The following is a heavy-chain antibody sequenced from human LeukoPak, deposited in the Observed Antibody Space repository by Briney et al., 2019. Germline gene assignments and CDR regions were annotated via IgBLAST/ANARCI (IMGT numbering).Heavy chain of an antibody. J-gene: IGHJ5*02. CDR3: ARDSGRAQGWFGP. Sequence: PGGSLRLSCAASGFIFRNYGMHWVRQAPGKGLEYVSSINSNGDNTYYADSVRGRFTISRDNSKNMLYLQMGSLTTEDTAVFYCARDSGRAQGWFGPWVQGTLVTVSS. V-gene: IGHV3-64*02. CDR2: INSNGDNT. CDR1: GFIFRNYG. D-gene: IGHD5-12*01.